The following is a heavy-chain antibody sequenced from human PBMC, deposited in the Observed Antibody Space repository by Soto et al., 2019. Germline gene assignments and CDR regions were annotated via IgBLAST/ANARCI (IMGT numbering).Heavy chain of an antibody. J-gene: IGHJ5*02. V-gene: IGHV4-59*08. CDR1: GGSISSYY. CDR3: ARHAWLDP. Sequence: QVQLQESGPGLVKPSETLSLTCTVSGGSISSYYWSWIRQPPGKGLEWIGCIYYSGSTNYNPSLKGRVTISVDTSKNQFSLKLSSVTAADTAVYYCARHAWLDPWGQGTLVTVSS. CDR2: IYYSGST.